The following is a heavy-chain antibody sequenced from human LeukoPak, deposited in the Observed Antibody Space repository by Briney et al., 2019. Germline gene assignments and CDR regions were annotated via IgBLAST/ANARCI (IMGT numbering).Heavy chain of an antibody. Sequence: GGSLRLSCAASGFTFNTYNMNWVRQAPGRGLEWVSFITSSSSYIYYADSVQGRFTISRDNAKNSLYLQMNSLRAEDMALYYCAKDVCSGGSCWFDYWGQGTLVTVSS. J-gene: IGHJ4*02. D-gene: IGHD2-15*01. CDR1: GFTFNTYN. CDR2: ITSSSSYI. CDR3: AKDVCSGGSCWFDY. V-gene: IGHV3-21*04.